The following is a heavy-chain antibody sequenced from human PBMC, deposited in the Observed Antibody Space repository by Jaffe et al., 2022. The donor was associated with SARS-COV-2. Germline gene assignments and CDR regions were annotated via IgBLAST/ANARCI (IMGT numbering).Heavy chain of an antibody. CDR3: ARDRWGAAASFDY. D-gene: IGHD6-13*01. CDR2: IYSGGST. J-gene: IGHJ4*02. V-gene: IGHV3-66*02. CDR1: GFTVSSNY. Sequence: EVQLVESGGGLVQPGGSLRLSCAASGFTVSSNYMSWVRQAPGKGLEWVSVIYSGGSTYYADSVKGRFTISRDNSKNTLYLQMNSLRPEDTAVYYCARDRWGAAASFDYWGQGTLVTVSS.